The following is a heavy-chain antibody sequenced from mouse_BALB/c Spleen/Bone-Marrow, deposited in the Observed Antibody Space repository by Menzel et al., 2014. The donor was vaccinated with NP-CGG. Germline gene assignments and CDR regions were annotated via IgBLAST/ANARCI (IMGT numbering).Heavy chain of an antibody. V-gene: IGHV1-7*01. Sequence: VQLQQSGAELAKPGASVKMSCKASGYTFTSSWMHWIQQRPGQGLEWIGYINPSTAYAEYNQKFKDKATLTADKSSSTAYMQLSSLTSEDSAVYYCAREGKLGRDYFDYWGRGTTLTVSS. J-gene: IGHJ2*01. CDR3: AREGKLGRDYFDY. CDR1: GYTFTSSW. D-gene: IGHD4-1*01. CDR2: INPSTAYA.